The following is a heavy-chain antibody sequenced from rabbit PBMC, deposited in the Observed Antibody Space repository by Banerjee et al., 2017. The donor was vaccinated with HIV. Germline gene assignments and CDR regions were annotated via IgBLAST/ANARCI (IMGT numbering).Heavy chain of an antibody. CDR2: IGAGKGST. CDR3: ARDAGYAGSNL. V-gene: IGHV1S45*01. D-gene: IGHD4-2*01. J-gene: IGHJ4*01. CDR1: GFSFRGYVY. Sequence: QEQLEESGGDLVKPEGSLTLTCTASGFSFRGYVYMCWVRQAPGKGLELIACIGAGKGSTYYATWAKGRFTISKTSSTTVTLQMTSLTAADTATYFCARDAGYAGSNLWGPGTLVTVS.